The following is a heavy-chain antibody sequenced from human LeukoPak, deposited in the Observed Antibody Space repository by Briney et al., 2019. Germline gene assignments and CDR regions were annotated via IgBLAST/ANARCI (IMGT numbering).Heavy chain of an antibody. V-gene: IGHV4-59*01. D-gene: IGHD3-22*01. CDR2: IHDSGNT. Sequence: SETLSLTCTVSGGSINNYYWSWFRQPPGKGLEWIGYIHDSGNTDYNPSLKSRVTISLDTSKNQFSLRLNSVTAADTAVYYCASGMYGDSRGYYYRGAYDIWGQGTKVTVSS. CDR1: GGSINNYY. J-gene: IGHJ3*02. CDR3: ASGMYGDSRGYYYRGAYDI.